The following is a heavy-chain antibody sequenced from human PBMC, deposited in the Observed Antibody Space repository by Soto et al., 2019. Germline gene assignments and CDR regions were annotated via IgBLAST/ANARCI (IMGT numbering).Heavy chain of an antibody. Sequence: WTWIRQPPGKGLEWMGYIYNSGTTFYNPSLTSRPSISMDTSGNQFSLELRSVTAADTAVYYCALALGPTTGLDYWGQGTLVTVSS. J-gene: IGHJ4*02. CDR3: ALALGPTTGLDY. V-gene: IGHV4-31*02. CDR2: IYNSGTT. D-gene: IGHD1-26*01.